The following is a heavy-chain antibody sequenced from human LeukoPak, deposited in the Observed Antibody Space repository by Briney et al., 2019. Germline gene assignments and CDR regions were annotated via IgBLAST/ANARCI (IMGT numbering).Heavy chain of an antibody. V-gene: IGHV3-7*01. CDR3: AKDRYSYAFEYSDS. D-gene: IGHD5-18*01. J-gene: IGHJ4*02. CDR2: INQDGGEK. CDR1: GFTFSGSW. Sequence: PGGSLRLSCAASGFTFSGSWMSWVRQAPGKGLEWVASINQDGGEKYSLDSVKGRFTISRDNSKNTLSLQVSSLRTEDTAVYYCAKDRYSYAFEYSDSWGQGTLVTVSS.